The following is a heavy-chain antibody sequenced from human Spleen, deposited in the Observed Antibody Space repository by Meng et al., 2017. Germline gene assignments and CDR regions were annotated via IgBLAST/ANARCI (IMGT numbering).Heavy chain of an antibody. Sequence: QVHPQQWGAGRLKPSATLSLSCGVSGVDFSDYYWGWIRQPPGKGLEWIGEINHSGSTNYNPSLESRATISVDTSQNNLSLKLSSVTAADSAVYYCARGPTTMAHDFDYWGQGTLVTVSS. D-gene: IGHD4-11*01. CDR3: ARGPTTMAHDFDY. V-gene: IGHV4-34*01. CDR1: GVDFSDYY. CDR2: INHSGST. J-gene: IGHJ4*02.